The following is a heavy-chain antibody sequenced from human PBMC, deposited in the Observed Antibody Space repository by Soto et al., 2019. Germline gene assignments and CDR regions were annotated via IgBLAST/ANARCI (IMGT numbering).Heavy chain of an antibody. V-gene: IGHV3-11*01. CDR3: ARDPATVTHRFDI. CDR2: ISSSGSTI. Sequence: QVQLVESGGGLVKPGGSVRLSCAASGFTFSDYYMSWIRQAPGKGLEWISYISSSGSTIYYEDSVKGRFTITRDNAKNSVYLQMNSLRAEDTAVYYSARDPATVTHRFDIWGQGTLVTVSS. J-gene: IGHJ4*02. CDR1: GFTFSDYY. D-gene: IGHD4-17*01.